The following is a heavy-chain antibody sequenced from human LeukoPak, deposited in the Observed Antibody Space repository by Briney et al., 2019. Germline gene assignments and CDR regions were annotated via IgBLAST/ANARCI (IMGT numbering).Heavy chain of an antibody. CDR3: ARDKDGSESYHAFGLDP. Sequence: KASETLSLTCTVSGVSISSYHWSWIRQPPGKGLEWIGYIDYSGSTNYNPSLKSRVTISVDTSKSQFSLKLNSVTAADTAVYYCARDKDGSESYHAFGLDPWGQGTLVTVSS. CDR1: GVSISSYH. V-gene: IGHV4-59*01. J-gene: IGHJ5*02. CDR2: IDYSGST. D-gene: IGHD3-10*01.